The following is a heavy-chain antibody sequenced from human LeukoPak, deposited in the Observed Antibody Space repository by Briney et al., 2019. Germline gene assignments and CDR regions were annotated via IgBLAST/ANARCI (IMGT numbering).Heavy chain of an antibody. CDR1: GGSISSGGYY. CDR2: IYYSGST. J-gene: IGHJ6*02. V-gene: IGHV4-31*03. D-gene: IGHD3-3*01. CDR3: ARTGTYYDFWSGRPQYYGMDV. Sequence: PSETLSLTCTVSGGSISSGGYYWSWIRQHPGKGLEWIGYIYYSGSTYYNPSLKSRVTISVDTSKNQFSLKLSSVTAADTAVYYCARTGTYYDFWSGRPQYYGMDVRGQGTTVTVSS.